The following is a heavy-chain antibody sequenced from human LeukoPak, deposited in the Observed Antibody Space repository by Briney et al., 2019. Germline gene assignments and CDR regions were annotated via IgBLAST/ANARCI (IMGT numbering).Heavy chain of an antibody. CDR3: ARSNSVLSYYFDY. V-gene: IGHV2-70*01. CDR1: GFSLSTSGMC. J-gene: IGHJ4*02. D-gene: IGHD4/OR15-4a*01. Sequence: SGPALVKHTQTLTLTCTFSGFSLSTSGMCVSWIRQPPGKALEWLALIDWDDDKYYSTSLKTRLTISKDSSKNQVVLTMTNVDPVDTGTYYCARSNSVLSYYFDYWGQGTLVTVSS. CDR2: IDWDDDK.